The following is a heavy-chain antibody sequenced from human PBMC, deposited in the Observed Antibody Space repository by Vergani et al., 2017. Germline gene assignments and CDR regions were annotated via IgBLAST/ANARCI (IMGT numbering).Heavy chain of an antibody. V-gene: IGHV3-9*01. CDR3: ARGANLVLEPAAMAFDM. D-gene: IGHD2-2*01. Sequence: EVHLVESGGGLVQPGRSLRLSCVASGGNIDFSAMHWVRQAPGKGLEGVSGVSWNSDNIQYADSVKGRFTISRDNAKNSLYLQVNSLRAEDTALYYCARGANLVLEPAAMAFDMWGQGTMVTVSS. CDR2: VSWNSDNI. CDR1: GGNIDFSA. J-gene: IGHJ3*02.